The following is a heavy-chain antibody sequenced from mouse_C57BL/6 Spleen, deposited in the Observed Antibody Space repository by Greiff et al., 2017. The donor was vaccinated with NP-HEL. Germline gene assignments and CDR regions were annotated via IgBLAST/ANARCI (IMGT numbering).Heavy chain of an antibody. J-gene: IGHJ2*01. CDR3: ARKGALLRPFDY. CDR1: GYTFTDYY. D-gene: IGHD1-2*01. Sequence: QVHVKQSGPELVKPGASVKISCKASGYTFTDYYINWVKQRPGQGLEWIGWIFPGSGSTYYNEKFKGKATLTVDKSSSTAYMLLSSLTSEDSAVYFCARKGALLRPFDYWGQGTTLTVSS. V-gene: IGHV1-75*01. CDR2: IFPGSGST.